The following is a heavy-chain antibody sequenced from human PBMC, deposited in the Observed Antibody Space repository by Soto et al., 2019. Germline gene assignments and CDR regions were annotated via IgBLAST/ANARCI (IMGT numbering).Heavy chain of an antibody. J-gene: IGHJ4*02. D-gene: IGHD3-3*01. CDR2: MNPNSGNT. Sequence: ACVKISGKECGETCTSVDLGGVRKITGQGLEWMGWMNPNSGNTGYAQKFQGRVTMTRNTSISTAYMELSSLRSEDTVVYYCARHRGLEHLLDYSGQAPFVSVSS. V-gene: IGHV1-8*01. CDR3: ARHRGLEHLLDY. CDR1: GETCTSVD.